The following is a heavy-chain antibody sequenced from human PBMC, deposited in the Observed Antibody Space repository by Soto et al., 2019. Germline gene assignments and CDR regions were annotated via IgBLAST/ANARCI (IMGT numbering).Heavy chain of an antibody. CDR3: ARGVSFWSGSVSHYYGMDV. V-gene: IGHV1-2*02. CDR2: INPNSGGT. D-gene: IGHD3-3*01. J-gene: IGHJ6*02. CDR1: GYTFTVYY. Sequence: GASVKVSCKASGYTFTVYYMHCVLQSAGQGREWMGWINPNSGGTNYAQKFQGRVTMTRDTSISTAYMELSRLRSDDTAVYYCARGVSFWSGSVSHYYGMDVWGQGTTVTVSS.